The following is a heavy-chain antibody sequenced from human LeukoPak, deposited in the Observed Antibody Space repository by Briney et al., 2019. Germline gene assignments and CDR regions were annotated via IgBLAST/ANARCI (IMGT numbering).Heavy chain of an antibody. Sequence: ASVKVSCKASGYTFTSYYMHWVRQAPGQGLEWMGIINPSGGSTSYAQKFRGRVTMTRDMSTSTVYMELSSLRSEDTAVYYCARQGITIFGVVREFDYWGQGTLVTVSS. CDR1: GYTFTSYY. J-gene: IGHJ4*02. CDR2: INPSGGST. V-gene: IGHV1-46*01. D-gene: IGHD3-3*01. CDR3: ARQGITIFGVVREFDY.